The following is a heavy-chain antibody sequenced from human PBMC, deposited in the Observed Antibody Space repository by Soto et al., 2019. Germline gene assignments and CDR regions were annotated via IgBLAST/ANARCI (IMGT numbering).Heavy chain of an antibody. V-gene: IGHV1-18*01. CDR3: ARADPPYYDILTGYPMAY. CDR2: ISAYNGNT. J-gene: IGHJ4*02. D-gene: IGHD3-9*01. Sequence: ASVKVSCKASGYTFTSYGISWVRQAPGQGLERMGWISAYNGNTNYAQKLQGRVTMTTDTSTSTAYMELRSLRSDDTAVYYCARADPPYYDILTGYPMAYWGQGTLVTVSS. CDR1: GYTFTSYG.